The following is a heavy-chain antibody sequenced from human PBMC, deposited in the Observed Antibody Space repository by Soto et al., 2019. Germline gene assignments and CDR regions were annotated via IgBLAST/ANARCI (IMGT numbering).Heavy chain of an antibody. CDR3: ASHYDMWSGSLSPVDS. D-gene: IGHD3-3*01. J-gene: IGHJ4*02. CDR1: GYTFSDYY. Sequence: QVQLVESGGDLVKPGGSLRLSCAASGYTFSDYYMSWIRQAPGKGLEWISYIDTSGTTIYYADSVKGRFTITRDNAKNSLYLEMNSLRDEDTDVYYCASHYDMWSGSLSPVDSWGQGTLVTVSS. CDR2: IDTSGTTI. V-gene: IGHV3-11*01.